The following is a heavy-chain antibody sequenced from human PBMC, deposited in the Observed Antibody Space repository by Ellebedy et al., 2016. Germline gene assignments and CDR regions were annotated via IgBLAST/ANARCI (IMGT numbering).Heavy chain of an antibody. Sequence: GGSLRLXXAASGFNFSVYAMTWVRQAPGKGLEWVSGISGRSSSTYYADSVKGRFIISRDNSMNTLHLQMTTLRPEDTALYYCVKDNGFTISGIFDYWGQGTPVTVSS. CDR2: ISGRSSST. V-gene: IGHV3-23*01. J-gene: IGHJ4*02. D-gene: IGHD5-24*01. CDR1: GFNFSVYA. CDR3: VKDNGFTISGIFDY.